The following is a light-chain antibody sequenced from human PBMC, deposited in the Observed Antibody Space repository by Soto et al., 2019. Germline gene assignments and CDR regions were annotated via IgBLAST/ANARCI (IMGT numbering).Light chain of an antibody. CDR3: QQYNKWPLT. CDR1: QSVSSN. CDR2: AS. Sequence: EIVMTQSPATLSVSRGERATLSCRASQSVSSNLAWYQQKTWPGSQAPHLCASTRATGIPARFSGSGSGTEFTLTISSLQSEDFAVYYCQQYNKWPLTFGGGTKVEIK. J-gene: IGKJ4*01. V-gene: IGKV3-15*01.